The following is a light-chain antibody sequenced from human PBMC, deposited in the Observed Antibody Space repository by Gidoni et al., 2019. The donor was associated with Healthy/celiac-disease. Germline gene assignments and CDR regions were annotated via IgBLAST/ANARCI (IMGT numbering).Light chain of an antibody. CDR2: AAS. J-gene: IGKJ4*01. Sequence: IQMTQSPSSLSASVGDRVTITCRASQSISSYLNWYQQKPGKAPKLLIYAASSLQSGVPSRFSGSGSGTDFTLTISSLQPEDFATYYFQQSYSTPLTFXGXTKVEIK. V-gene: IGKV1-39*01. CDR1: QSISSY. CDR3: QQSYSTPLT.